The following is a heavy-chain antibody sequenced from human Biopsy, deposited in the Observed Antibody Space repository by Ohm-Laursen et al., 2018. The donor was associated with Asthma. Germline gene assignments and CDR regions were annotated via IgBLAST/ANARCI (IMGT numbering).Heavy chain of an antibody. CDR2: IYYSGST. J-gene: IGHJ4*02. Sequence: SQTLSLTCIVSYGSITSGGYYWTWIRQHPGKGLEWIGFIYYSGSTYYNPSLKSRVSISIDTSKNQFSLKLSSVTAADTAVYYCARAQDYYDSRGYYRSFDYWGQGTPVTVSS. CDR1: YGSITSGGYY. V-gene: IGHV4-31*03. CDR3: ARAQDYYDSRGYYRSFDY. D-gene: IGHD3-22*01.